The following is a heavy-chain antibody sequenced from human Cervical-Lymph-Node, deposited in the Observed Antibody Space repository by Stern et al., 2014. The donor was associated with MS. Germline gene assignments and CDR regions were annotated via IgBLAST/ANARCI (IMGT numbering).Heavy chain of an antibody. D-gene: IGHD3-10*01. CDR3: ARGTLADP. J-gene: IGHJ5*02. CDR2: ITPNSGDT. CDR1: GYTFTDHH. Sequence: QVQLGQSVAEVKKPGASVQVSCKTSGYTFTDHHLHWVRQAPGQGCECMGWITPNSGDTNYAQKFQGRVTVTRDTSISTAYMELSSLKSDDTAVYYCARGTLADPWGQGTLVTVSS. V-gene: IGHV1-2*02.